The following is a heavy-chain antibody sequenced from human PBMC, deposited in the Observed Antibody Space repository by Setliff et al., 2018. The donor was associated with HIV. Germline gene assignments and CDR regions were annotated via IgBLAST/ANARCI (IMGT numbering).Heavy chain of an antibody. D-gene: IGHD3-10*01. CDR3: ARELGSFPYYMDV. J-gene: IGHJ6*03. Sequence: SETLSLTCTVSGGSISPSNYYWGWVRQPPGKGLEWVGNVDYTGSTYYNPSLKSRVTISVDTSKNQFSLRLNSVTAADTAIYYCARELGSFPYYMDVWGRGTTVTVSS. V-gene: IGHV4-39*07. CDR1: GGSISPSNYY. CDR2: VDYTGST.